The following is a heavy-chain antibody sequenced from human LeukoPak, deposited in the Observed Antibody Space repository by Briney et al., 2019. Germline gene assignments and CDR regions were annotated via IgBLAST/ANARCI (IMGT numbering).Heavy chain of an antibody. CDR3: ARDSDSSSWFVYYYYMDV. CDR1: GFTFSSYW. V-gene: IGHV3-7*01. D-gene: IGHD6-13*01. Sequence: GGSLRLSCAASGFTFSSYWMSWVRQAPGKGLEWVANIKQDGSEKYYVDSVKGRFTISRDNAKNSLYLQMNSLRAEDAAVYYCARDSDSSSWFVYYYYMDVWGKGTTVTISS. CDR2: IKQDGSEK. J-gene: IGHJ6*03.